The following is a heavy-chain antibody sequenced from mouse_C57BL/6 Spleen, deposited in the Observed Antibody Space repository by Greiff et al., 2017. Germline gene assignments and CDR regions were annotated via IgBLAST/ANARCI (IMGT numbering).Heavy chain of an antibody. V-gene: IGHV6-6*01. Sequence: DVQLVESGGGLVQPGGSMKLSCAASGFTFSDAWMDWVRQSPEKGLEWVAEIRNKANNHATYYAESVKGRFTISRDDSKSSVYLQMNSLRAEDTGIYYCTRYDYDGEYYFDYWGQGTPLTVSS. J-gene: IGHJ2*01. D-gene: IGHD2-4*01. CDR2: IRNKANNHAT. CDR1: GFTFSDAW. CDR3: TRYDYDGEYYFDY.